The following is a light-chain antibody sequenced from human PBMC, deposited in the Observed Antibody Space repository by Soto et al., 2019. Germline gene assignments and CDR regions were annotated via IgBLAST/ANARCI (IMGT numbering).Light chain of an antibody. CDR3: QQYNNWPPSII. V-gene: IGKV3-15*01. CDR1: ESVSSN. Sequence: VMTQSPATLSVSPGERATLSCRASESVSSNLAWYQQRPGQAPRLLIYGASTRATDTPVRFRGSGSGTEFTLTISSLQSGDFAVYYCQQYNNWPPSIIFGQGTRLEI. J-gene: IGKJ5*01. CDR2: GAS.